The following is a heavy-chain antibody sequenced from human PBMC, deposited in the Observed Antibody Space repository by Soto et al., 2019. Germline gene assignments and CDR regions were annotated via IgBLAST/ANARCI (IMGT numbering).Heavy chain of an antibody. CDR2: IWYDGSNK. J-gene: IGHJ2*01. Sequence: QVQLVESGGGVVQPGRSLRLSCAASGFTFSSYGMHWVRQAPGKGLEWVAGIWYDGSNKYYADSVKGRFTISRDNSKNTLYLQMNSLRAEDTAVYYCARDRGIAVAGTFHWYFDLWGRGTLVTVSS. V-gene: IGHV3-33*01. CDR3: ARDRGIAVAGTFHWYFDL. D-gene: IGHD6-19*01. CDR1: GFTFSSYG.